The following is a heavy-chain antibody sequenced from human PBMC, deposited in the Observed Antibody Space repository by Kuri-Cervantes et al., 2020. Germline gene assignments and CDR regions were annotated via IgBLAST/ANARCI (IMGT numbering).Heavy chain of an antibody. CDR2: ISHDGSNN. Sequence: GGSLRLSCAASGFTFNTYPMHWVRQAPGRGLEWVALISHDGSNNYYADSVKGRFTISRDNSRNTLYLQMNSLRAEDTAVYYCARVFDLWGRGTLVTVSS. V-gene: IGHV3-30*07. CDR3: ARVFDL. CDR1: GFTFNTYP. J-gene: IGHJ2*01.